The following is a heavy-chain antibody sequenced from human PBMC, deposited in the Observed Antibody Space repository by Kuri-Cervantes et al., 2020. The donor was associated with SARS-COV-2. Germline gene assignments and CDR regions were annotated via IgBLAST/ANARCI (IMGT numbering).Heavy chain of an antibody. Sequence: ETLSLTCAASGFTFSSYWMSWVRQAPGKGLEWVSYISSSGSTIYYADSVKGRFTISRDNAKNSLYLQMNSLRAEDTAVYYCAREGGSGSYYDHYYYYYYMDVWGKGTTVTVSS. V-gene: IGHV3-48*04. D-gene: IGHD3-10*01. CDR3: AREGGSGSYYDHYYYYYYMDV. J-gene: IGHJ6*03. CDR2: ISSSGSTI. CDR1: GFTFSSYW.